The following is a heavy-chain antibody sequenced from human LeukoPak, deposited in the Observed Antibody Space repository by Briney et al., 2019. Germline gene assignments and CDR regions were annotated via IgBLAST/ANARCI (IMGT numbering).Heavy chain of an antibody. D-gene: IGHD1-14*01. V-gene: IGHV3-48*03. CDR1: GFTFRSYG. CDR2: ISGGGGTT. Sequence: GGSLRLSCAASGFTFRSYGMIWVRQAPGKGLEWLSYISGGGGTTYYADSVKGRFTISRDNAKNSLYLQMNSLGAGDTAVYYCARDHLNRFDYWGQGTLVTVSS. J-gene: IGHJ4*02. CDR3: ARDHLNRFDY.